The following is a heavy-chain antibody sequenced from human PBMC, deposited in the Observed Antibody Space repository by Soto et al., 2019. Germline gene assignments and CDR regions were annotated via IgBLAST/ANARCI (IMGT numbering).Heavy chain of an antibody. V-gene: IGHV1-69*01. Sequence: QVQLVQSGAEVKKPGSSVKVSCKASGGTFRSNGISWVRQAPGQGLEWLGGIIPIVHTASYAQTFRGRVTITADESTTTAYMALSSLRFEDTAVYYCAMITMIHSFDPWGQGTLVTVSS. CDR1: GGTFRSNG. D-gene: IGHD3-22*01. J-gene: IGHJ5*02. CDR2: IIPIVHTA. CDR3: AMITMIHSFDP.